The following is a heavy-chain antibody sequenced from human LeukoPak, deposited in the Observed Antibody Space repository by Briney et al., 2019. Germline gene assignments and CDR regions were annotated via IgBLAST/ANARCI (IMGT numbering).Heavy chain of an antibody. V-gene: IGHV1-69*13. Sequence: SVKVSCKASGGTFSSYAISWVRQAPGQGLEWMGGIIPIFGTANYAQKFQGGVTITADESTSTAYMELSSLRSEDTAVYYCARAYGDYVRWLDPWGQGTLVTVSS. CDR3: ARAYGDYVRWLDP. D-gene: IGHD4-17*01. CDR1: GGTFSSYA. CDR2: IIPIFGTA. J-gene: IGHJ5*02.